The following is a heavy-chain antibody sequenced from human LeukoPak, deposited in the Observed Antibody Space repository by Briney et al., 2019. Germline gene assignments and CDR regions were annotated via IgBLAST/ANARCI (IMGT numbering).Heavy chain of an antibody. D-gene: IGHD3-10*01. V-gene: IGHV3-30*02. CDR2: IRYDGRNK. J-gene: IGHJ4*02. CDR1: GFTFSSYG. Sequence: GGSLRLSCAASGFTFSSYGMHWVRQAPGKGLEWVAFIRYDGRNKYYADSVKDRFTISRDNSRNTLYLQMNSLRAEDTAVYYCAKDREGMRPYYFDYWGQGTLVTVSS. CDR3: AKDREGMRPYYFDY.